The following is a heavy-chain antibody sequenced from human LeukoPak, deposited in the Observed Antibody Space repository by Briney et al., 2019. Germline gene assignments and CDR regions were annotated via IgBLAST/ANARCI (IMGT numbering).Heavy chain of an antibody. V-gene: IGHV3-15*01. CDR2: IKSKTDGGTT. Sequence: GGSLRLSCAASGFTFSIAWMSWVRQAPGKGLEWVGRIKSKTDGGTTDYAAPVKDRFTISRDDSKNTLYLQMNSLRAEDTAVYYCARGPRFAIRMIVVVTKGHFDYWGQGALVTVSS. D-gene: IGHD3-22*01. CDR1: GFTFSIAW. J-gene: IGHJ4*02. CDR3: ARGPRFAIRMIVVVTKGHFDY.